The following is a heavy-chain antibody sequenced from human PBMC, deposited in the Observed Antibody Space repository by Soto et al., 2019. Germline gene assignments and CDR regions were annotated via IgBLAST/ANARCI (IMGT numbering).Heavy chain of an antibody. Sequence: QITLKESGPTLVKPTQTLTLTCTFSGFSLSTSGVGVGWIRQPPGKALEWLALIYWDDDKRYSPSLTSRLTITKNTSKNQVVLTMTNRDPVDTDTYYCAPYPWSYYYGSGFGGFDPWGQGTLVTVSS. CDR3: APYPWSYYYGSGFGGFDP. V-gene: IGHV2-5*02. CDR2: IYWDDDK. J-gene: IGHJ5*02. D-gene: IGHD3-10*01. CDR1: GFSLSTSGVG.